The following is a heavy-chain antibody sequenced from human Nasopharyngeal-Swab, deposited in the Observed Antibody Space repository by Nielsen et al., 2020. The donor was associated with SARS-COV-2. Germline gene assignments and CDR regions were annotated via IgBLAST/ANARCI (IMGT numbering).Heavy chain of an antibody. CDR1: GYTFTNYA. V-gene: IGHV1-18*01. J-gene: IGHJ3*02. CDR2: ISAYNGNT. Sequence: ASVKVSCKASGYTFTNYAMNWVRQAPGQGLEWMGWISAYNGNTNYAQKLQGRVTMTTDTSTSTAYMELRSLRSDDTAVYYCARKWSGDAFDIWGQGTMVTVSS. CDR3: ARKWSGDAFDI. D-gene: IGHD3-10*02.